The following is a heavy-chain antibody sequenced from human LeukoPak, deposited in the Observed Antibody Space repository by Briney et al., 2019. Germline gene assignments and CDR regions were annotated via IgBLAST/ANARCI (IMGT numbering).Heavy chain of an antibody. Sequence: PGWSLRLSCSASGFTFSSYPMHWVRQTPGKGLEYVSAISSNGGSTDYAASVKGRFTISRDNSKNTLYLQMSSLRAEDTAVYYCVKDRGSGSPNWYFDLWGRGTLVTVSS. J-gene: IGHJ2*01. CDR1: GFTFSSYP. CDR3: VKDRGSGSPNWYFDL. CDR2: ISSNGGST. D-gene: IGHD1-26*01. V-gene: IGHV3-64D*06.